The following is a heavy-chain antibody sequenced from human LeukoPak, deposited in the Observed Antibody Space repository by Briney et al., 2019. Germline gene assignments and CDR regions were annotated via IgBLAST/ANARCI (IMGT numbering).Heavy chain of an antibody. Sequence: GGSLRLSSTASGFTFGDYAMSWVRQAPGKGLEWVGFIRSKAYGGTTEYAASVKGRFTISRDDSKSIAYLQMNSLKTEDTAVYYCTRAIQTGWLVSPFDYWGQGTLVTVSS. J-gene: IGHJ4*02. CDR1: GFTFGDYA. CDR2: IRSKAYGGTT. V-gene: IGHV3-49*04. CDR3: TRAIQTGWLVSPFDY. D-gene: IGHD6-19*01.